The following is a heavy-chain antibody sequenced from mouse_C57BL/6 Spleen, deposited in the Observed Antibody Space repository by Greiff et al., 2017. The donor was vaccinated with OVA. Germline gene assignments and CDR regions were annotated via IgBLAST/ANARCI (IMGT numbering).Heavy chain of an antibody. CDR3: ARAYDYDVGGYFDY. J-gene: IGHJ2*01. CDR2: IYPGSGNT. D-gene: IGHD2-4*01. CDR1: GYTFTDYY. Sequence: VKLMESGAELVRPGASVKLSCKASGYTFTDYYINWVKQRPGQGLEWIARIYPGSGNTYYNEKFKGKATLTAEKSSSTAYMQLSSLTSEDSAVYFCARAYDYDVGGYFDYWGQGTTLTVSS. V-gene: IGHV1-76*01.